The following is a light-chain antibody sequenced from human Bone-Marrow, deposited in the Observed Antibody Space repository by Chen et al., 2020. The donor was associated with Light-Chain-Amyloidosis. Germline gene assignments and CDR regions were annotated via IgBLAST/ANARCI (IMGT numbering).Light chain of an antibody. CDR1: QTISSNY. J-gene: IGKJ4*01. V-gene: IGKV3-20*01. CDR2: GSS. CDR3: QQYGTSPLT. Sequence: IVLPQSPGTLSLSPGAGANLSCRASQTISSNYLTWYQQKFGQAPRLLIYGSSSRATGIPDRFTGSGSGTDFTLTINRLEPEDFAMYYCQQYGTSPLTFGGGTKVEIK.